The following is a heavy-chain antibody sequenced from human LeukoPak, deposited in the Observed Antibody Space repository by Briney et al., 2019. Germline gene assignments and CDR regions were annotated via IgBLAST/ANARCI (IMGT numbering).Heavy chain of an antibody. D-gene: IGHD3-16*01. J-gene: IGHJ6*02. CDR2: IFGNGVKT. CDR1: GFTFSRHS. V-gene: IGHV3-23*01. Sequence: GGSLRLSCAASGFTFSRHSMTWVRRTPGKGLEWVSVIFGNGVKTYYADSLKGRFSISRDNSKSTLYLQMNGLRAADTADYYCARVGDWSNYFGMDAWGQGTTVSVPS. CDR3: ARVGDWSNYFGMDA.